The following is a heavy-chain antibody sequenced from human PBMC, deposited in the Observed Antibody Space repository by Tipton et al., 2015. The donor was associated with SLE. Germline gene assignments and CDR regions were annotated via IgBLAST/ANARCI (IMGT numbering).Heavy chain of an antibody. Sequence: SLRLSCATSGFTFSCYALGWVRRAPGKGLEWVSAISGGGGSTYYADFVKGRFSISIDKSKKTLFLQMNSLRVDDTATYYCAKFEKTTDFYLDSWGQGTLVSVSS. D-gene: IGHD1/OR15-1a*01. CDR2: ISGGGGST. CDR1: GFTFSCYA. CDR3: AKFEKTTDFYLDS. V-gene: IGHV3-23*01. J-gene: IGHJ4*02.